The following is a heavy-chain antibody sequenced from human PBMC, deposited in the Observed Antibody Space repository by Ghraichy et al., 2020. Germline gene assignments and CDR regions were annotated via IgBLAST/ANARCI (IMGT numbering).Heavy chain of an antibody. CDR1: GGSISSGDYY. V-gene: IGHV4-30-4*01. Sequence: SETLSLTCTVSGGSISSGDYYWSWIRQPPGKGLEWIGYIYYSGSTYYNPSLKSRVTISVDTSKNQFSLKLSSVTAADTAVYYCARVGVVVAATPDDAFDIWGQGTMVTVSS. CDR2: IYYSGST. J-gene: IGHJ3*02. D-gene: IGHD2-15*01. CDR3: ARVGVVVAATPDDAFDI.